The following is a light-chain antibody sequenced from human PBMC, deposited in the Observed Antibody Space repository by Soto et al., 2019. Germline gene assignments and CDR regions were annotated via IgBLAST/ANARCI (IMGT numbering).Light chain of an antibody. CDR2: EVS. Sequence: QSALTQPASVSGSPGQSITISCTGTSSDVGGYNYFSWYQQHPGKAPKLMIYEVSNRPSGVSNRFSGSKSGNTASLTLSGLQAEDEADDYCSSYTSSSTLGVFGGGTKLTVL. CDR3: SSYTSSSTLGV. J-gene: IGLJ2*01. V-gene: IGLV2-14*01. CDR1: SSDVGGYNY.